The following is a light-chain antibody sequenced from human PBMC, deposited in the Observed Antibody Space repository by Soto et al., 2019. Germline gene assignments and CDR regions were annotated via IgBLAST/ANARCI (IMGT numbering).Light chain of an antibody. Sequence: EIVLTQSPGTLSLSPGERATLSCRASQSVSSSYLAWYQQKPGQAPRLLIYGASSRATDIPDRFSGSGSGTDFTLNNSSLEPEDVAEYYCQQYGSTPLYTFGQGTKLEIK. V-gene: IGKV3-20*01. CDR3: QQYGSTPLYT. CDR1: QSVSSSY. J-gene: IGKJ2*01. CDR2: GAS.